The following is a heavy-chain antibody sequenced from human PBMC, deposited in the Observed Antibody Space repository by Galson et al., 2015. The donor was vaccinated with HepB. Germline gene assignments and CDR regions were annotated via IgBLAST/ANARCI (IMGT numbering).Heavy chain of an antibody. Sequence: SLRLYCAASGFTFSSYTMNWVRQAPGKGLEWVSSISGSYTIYYADSVKGRFTISRDNAKNSLYLQMNSLRDEDTAVYYCARRSSGNSFDYWGRGTLVTVSS. CDR2: ISGSYTI. J-gene: IGHJ4*02. V-gene: IGHV3-48*02. D-gene: IGHD1-26*01. CDR3: ARRSSGNSFDY. CDR1: GFTFSSYT.